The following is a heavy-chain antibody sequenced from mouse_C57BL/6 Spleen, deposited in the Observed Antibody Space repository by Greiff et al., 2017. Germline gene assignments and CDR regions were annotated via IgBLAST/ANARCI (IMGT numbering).Heavy chain of an antibody. V-gene: IGHV5-2*01. CDR3: ARLGPDYAMDY. CDR2: ITSDGGST. Sequence: VQLKESGGGLVQPGESLKLSCESNEYEFPSHDMSWVRKTPEKRLELVAAITSDGGSTYYPDTMERRFIISRDNTKQTLYLQMSSLRSEDTALYYCARLGPDYAMDYWGQGTSVTVSS. CDR1: EYEFPSHD. D-gene: IGHD4-1*01. J-gene: IGHJ4*01.